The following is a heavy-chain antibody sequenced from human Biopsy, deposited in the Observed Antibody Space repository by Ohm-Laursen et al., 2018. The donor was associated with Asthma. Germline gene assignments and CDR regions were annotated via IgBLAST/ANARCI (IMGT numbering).Heavy chain of an antibody. CDR1: GYTFISFA. Sequence: ATVKLSCKVSGYTFISFAIHWVRQAPGQRLEWMGWVNTGNGDTKYSQKFQGRVTITRDTSASTAYMELRSLLSEDTATYYCARTYYDFLTGQVNDVFGVWGQGTMVTVSS. V-gene: IGHV1-3*04. J-gene: IGHJ3*01. CDR2: VNTGNGDT. D-gene: IGHD3-9*01. CDR3: ARTYYDFLTGQVNDVFGV.